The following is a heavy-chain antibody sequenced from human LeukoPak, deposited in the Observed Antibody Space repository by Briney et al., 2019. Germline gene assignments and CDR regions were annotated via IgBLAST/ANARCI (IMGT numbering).Heavy chain of an antibody. V-gene: IGHV4-39*07. CDR3: ARDKGSSSWQHAFDI. CDR2: IYYSVST. D-gene: IGHD6-13*01. J-gene: IGHJ3*02. CDR1: GGSLSSSSYY. Sequence: SETLSLTCTVSGGSLSSSSYYWGWIRQPPGKGLEWIGSIYYSVSTYYNPSLKSRVTISVDTSKNQFSLKLSSVTAADTAVYYCARDKGSSSWQHAFDIWGQGTMVTVSS.